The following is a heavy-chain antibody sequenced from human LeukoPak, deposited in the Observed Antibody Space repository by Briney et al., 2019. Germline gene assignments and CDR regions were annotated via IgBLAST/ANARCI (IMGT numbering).Heavy chain of an antibody. J-gene: IGHJ4*01. D-gene: IGHD3-9*01. CDR3: ARLHYDVLTGPFGH. CDR2: IYSGGAT. V-gene: IGHV3-66*04. Sequence: GGSLRLSCAASGITVNTNYMSWVRQAPGKGLEWVSIIYSGGATFYADSVKGRFTISRESSKNTLWLQMNSLRVEDTAVYYCARLHYDVLTGPFGHRGPGNLVTVPS. CDR1: GITVNTNY.